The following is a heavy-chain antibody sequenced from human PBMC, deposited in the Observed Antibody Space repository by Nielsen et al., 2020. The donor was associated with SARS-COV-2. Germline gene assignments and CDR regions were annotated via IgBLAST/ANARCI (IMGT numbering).Heavy chain of an antibody. D-gene: IGHD3-10*01. CDR1: GGSFSGYY. V-gene: IGHV4-34*01. CDR3: ARVIAMVRGGWFDP. Sequence: SETLSLTCAVYGGSFSGYYWSWIRQPPGKGLEWIGEINHSGSTNYNPPLKSRVTISVDTSKNQFSLKLSSVTAADTAVYYCARVIAMVRGGWFDPWGQGTLVTVSS. J-gene: IGHJ5*02. CDR2: INHSGST.